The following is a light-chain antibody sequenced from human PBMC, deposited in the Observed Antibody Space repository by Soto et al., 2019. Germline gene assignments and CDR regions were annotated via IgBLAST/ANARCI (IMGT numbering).Light chain of an antibody. CDR2: AAS. V-gene: IGKV1-6*02. CDR3: LQDHNYPWT. Sequence: QMTQSPSSLSVSIIDRVTITCRASQDIGNDLGWYQQRPGEAPKLLLYAASTLRSGVPSRFSGSGSGTHFALTINSLQPEDSATYFCLQDHNYPWTFGQGTKVEI. CDR1: QDIGND. J-gene: IGKJ1*01.